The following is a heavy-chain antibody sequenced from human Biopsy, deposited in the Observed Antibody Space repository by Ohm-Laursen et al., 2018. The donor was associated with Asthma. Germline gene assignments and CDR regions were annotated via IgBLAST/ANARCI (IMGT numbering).Heavy chain of an antibody. V-gene: IGHV4-39*01. CDR2: ISYTGSP. Sequence: SDTLSLTWTVSGGSMSSSSYYWGWIRQPPGKGLEWMGSISYTGSPYHNPSLKSRVTISVNPSKNHFSLKLSSVTAADTAVYYCARHWDWGSFFDYWGQGTPVTVSS. CDR1: GGSMSSSSYY. J-gene: IGHJ4*02. D-gene: IGHD7-27*01. CDR3: ARHWDWGSFFDY.